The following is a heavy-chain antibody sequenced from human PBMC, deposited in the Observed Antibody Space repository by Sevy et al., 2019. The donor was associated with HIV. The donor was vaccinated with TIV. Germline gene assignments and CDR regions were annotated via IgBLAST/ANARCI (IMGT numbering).Heavy chain of an antibody. V-gene: IGHV3-48*01. CDR1: GFTFSSYS. J-gene: IGHJ3*02. D-gene: IGHD3-3*01. CDR2: ISSSSITI. Sequence: GGSLRLSCAASGFTFSSYSMNWVRQAPGKGLEWISYISSSSITIYYADSVKGRFTISRDNAKNSLYLQMKSLRAEDTAVYYCARENKCLESLFYPTHAFDIWGQGTMVTVSS. CDR3: ARENKCLESLFYPTHAFDI.